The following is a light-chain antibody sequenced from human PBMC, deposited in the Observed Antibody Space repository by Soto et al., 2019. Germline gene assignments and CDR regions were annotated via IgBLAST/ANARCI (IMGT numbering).Light chain of an antibody. CDR3: QQYNSWWT. J-gene: IGKJ1*01. Sequence: DIQMTQSPSTLSASVGDRVTITCRASQSISSWLAWYQQKPGKAPKLLIYDASSLESGVPSRFSGSGSGTEFTLTLSSLQPDDFATYYCQQYNSWWTFGQGTKVDI. CDR1: QSISSW. V-gene: IGKV1-5*01. CDR2: DAS.